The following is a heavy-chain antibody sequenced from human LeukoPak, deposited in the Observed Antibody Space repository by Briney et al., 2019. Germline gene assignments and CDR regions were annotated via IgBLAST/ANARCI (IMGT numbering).Heavy chain of an antibody. J-gene: IGHJ4*02. CDR3: ARDLLRNSLCY. CDR1: GGTFSSYT. D-gene: IGHD4-23*01. V-gene: IGHV1-69*10. Sequence: SVKVSCKASGGTFSSYTISWVRQAPGQGLEWMGGIIPILGIANYAQKFQGRVTITADKSTSTAYMELSSLRSEDTAVYYCARDLLRNSLCYWGQGTLVTVSS. CDR2: IIPILGIA.